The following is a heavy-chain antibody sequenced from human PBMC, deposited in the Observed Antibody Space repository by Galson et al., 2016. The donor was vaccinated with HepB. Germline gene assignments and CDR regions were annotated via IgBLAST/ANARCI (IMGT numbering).Heavy chain of an antibody. D-gene: IGHD1-1*01. Sequence: SLRLSCAASGFTFSNAWMTWVRQAPGKGLEWVGRIKSTTDGGTTDYAAPVEGRFTISSDDSRKTLYPRMNSLKTEDTAIYYCTTDRGNDWKFGLAVDWGQGTQVTVSS. J-gene: IGHJ4*02. CDR2: IKSTTDGGTT. V-gene: IGHV3-15*01. CDR1: GFTFSNAW. CDR3: TTDRGNDWKFGLAVD.